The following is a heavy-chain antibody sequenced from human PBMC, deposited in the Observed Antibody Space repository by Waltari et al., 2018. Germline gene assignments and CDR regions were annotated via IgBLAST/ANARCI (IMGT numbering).Heavy chain of an antibody. V-gene: IGHV4-59*01. Sequence: QVQLQESGPGLVKPSETLSLTCTVSGGSISSYYWSWIRQPPGKGLEWIGYIYYSGSTNYNPSLKSRVTISVDTSKNQFSLKLSSVTAADTAVYYCASGSSIAAPHYWGQGTLVTVSS. D-gene: IGHD6-6*01. CDR3: ASGSSIAAPHY. CDR2: IYYSGST. CDR1: GGSISSYY. J-gene: IGHJ4*02.